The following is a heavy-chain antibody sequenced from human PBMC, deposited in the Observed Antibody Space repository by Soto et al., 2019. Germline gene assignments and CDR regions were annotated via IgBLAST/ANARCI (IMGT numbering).Heavy chain of an antibody. CDR2: IYWDDDK. Sequence: QITLMESGPTLVKPTQTLTLTCTFSGFSLTTSGVGVGWIRQPPGKALEWLALIYWDDDKRYSPSLKSRRTXTXDTSKDQVALTMTNMDPVDTATYYCAHTSAPRLVDVWGRGTTVTVSS. J-gene: IGHJ6*02. D-gene: IGHD6-25*01. V-gene: IGHV2-5*02. CDR3: AHTSAPRLVDV. CDR1: GFSLTTSGVG.